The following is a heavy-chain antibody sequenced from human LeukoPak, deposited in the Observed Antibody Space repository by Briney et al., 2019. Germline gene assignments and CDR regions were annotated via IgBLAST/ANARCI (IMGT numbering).Heavy chain of an antibody. V-gene: IGHV4-59*08. D-gene: IGHD3-10*01. CDR3: ARHVAVLLWFGEPSYYFDY. CDR1: GGSISNKY. J-gene: IGHJ4*02. CDR2: IYYSGST. Sequence: PSETLSLTCTVSGGSISNKYWSWIRQPPGKGLEWIGYIYYSGSTNYNPSLKSRVTILVDTSKNQFSLKLSSVTAADTAVYYCARHVAVLLWFGEPSYYFDYWGQGTLVTVSS.